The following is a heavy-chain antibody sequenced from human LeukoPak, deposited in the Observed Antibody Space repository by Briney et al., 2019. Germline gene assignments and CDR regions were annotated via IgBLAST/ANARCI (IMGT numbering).Heavy chain of an antibody. CDR1: GGSISSYY. CDR2: IYYSGST. D-gene: IGHD5-18*01. V-gene: IGHV4-59*01. CDR3: ARTTEGGYTYGYFYYYYMDV. Sequence: KTSETLSLTCTVSGGSISSYYWSWIRQPPGKGLEWIGYIYYSGSTNYNPSLKSRVTISVDTSKNQFSLKLTSETAADTAVYYCARTTEGGYTYGYFYYYYMDVWGKGTTVTISS. J-gene: IGHJ6*03.